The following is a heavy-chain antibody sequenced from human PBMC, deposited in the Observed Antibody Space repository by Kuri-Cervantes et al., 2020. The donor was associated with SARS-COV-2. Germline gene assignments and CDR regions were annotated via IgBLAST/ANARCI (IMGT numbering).Heavy chain of an antibody. CDR3: ARASVRGIIITYHSYGMDV. D-gene: IGHD3-10*01. Sequence: ASVKVSCKASGYTFTGYYMHWVRQAPGQGLEWMGWINPNSGGTNYAQKFQGWVTVTRDTSISTAYMELSRLRSDDTAVYYCARASVRGIIITYHSYGMDVWGQGTTVTVSS. V-gene: IGHV1-2*04. J-gene: IGHJ6*02. CDR2: INPNSGGT. CDR1: GYTFTGYY.